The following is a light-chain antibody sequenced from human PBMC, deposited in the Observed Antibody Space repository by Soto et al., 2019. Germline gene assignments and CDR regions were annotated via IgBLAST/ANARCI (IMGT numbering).Light chain of an antibody. CDR3: QQYMSSVT. CDR2: GAS. CDR1: QSVDSTF. Sequence: EIVLTQSPGSLSLSPGERATLSCRASQSVDSTFFAWYQKKPGQAPWLLIYGASKRATGVPDRFSGSGSGTDFTLTISRLEPEDFAVSYCQQYMSSVTFGQGTKVEI. J-gene: IGKJ1*01. V-gene: IGKV3-20*01.